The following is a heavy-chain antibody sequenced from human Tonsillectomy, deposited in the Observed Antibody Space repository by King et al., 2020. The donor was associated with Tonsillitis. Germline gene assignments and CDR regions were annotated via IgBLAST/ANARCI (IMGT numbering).Heavy chain of an antibody. V-gene: IGHV3-66*01. CDR1: GFTVSFNF. Sequence: VQLVESGGGLVQPGGSLRLSCADSGFTVSFNFMSWVRQAPGKGLEWVSVVYSDGRAYYAESVKGRFTISRDSSKNMLYLQMNSLRAEDTAVYSCALRWGAALDILGQGTLVPVPS. J-gene: IGHJ3*02. D-gene: IGHD3-16*01. CDR2: VYSDGRA. CDR3: ALRWGAALDI.